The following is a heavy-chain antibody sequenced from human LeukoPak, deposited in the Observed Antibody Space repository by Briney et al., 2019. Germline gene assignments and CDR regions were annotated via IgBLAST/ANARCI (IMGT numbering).Heavy chain of an antibody. Sequence: SQTLSLTCAISGDSVSSNSATWNWIRQSPSRGLEWLGRTYYRSKWYNDYAVSVKSRITINPDTSKNQFSLQLNSVTPEDTAVYYCARGNCSSTSCYYYYYYGMDVWGKGTTVTVSS. V-gene: IGHV6-1*01. CDR2: TYYRSKWYN. J-gene: IGHJ6*04. CDR1: GDSVSSNSAT. D-gene: IGHD2-2*01. CDR3: ARGNCSSTSCYYYYYYGMDV.